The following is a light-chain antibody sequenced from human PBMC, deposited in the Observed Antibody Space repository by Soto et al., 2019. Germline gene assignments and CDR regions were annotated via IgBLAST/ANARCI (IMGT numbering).Light chain of an antibody. Sequence: QSVLTQPPSVSGAPGQRVTISCTGSSSNIGAGYDVHWYQQLPGTAPKLLIYGNSNRPSGVPDRFSGSKSGTSASLAITGRHAEDEDDHYCQSYDSSLSVVFGGGTKLTVL. CDR1: SSNIGAGYD. CDR3: QSYDSSLSVV. V-gene: IGLV1-40*01. J-gene: IGLJ2*01. CDR2: GNS.